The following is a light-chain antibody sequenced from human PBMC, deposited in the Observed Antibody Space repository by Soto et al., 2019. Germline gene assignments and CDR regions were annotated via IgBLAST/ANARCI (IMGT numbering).Light chain of an antibody. CDR2: EVS. Sequence: QSALTQPASVSGSPGQSITISCTGTSSDVGYYNYVSWYQHHPGKAPKLIIYEVSNRPSGVSNRFSGSNSGNTASLTISGLEAEDEADYYCSSYTTSSTQVFGGGTKLTVL. CDR1: SSDVGYYNY. V-gene: IGLV2-14*01. J-gene: IGLJ2*01. CDR3: SSYTTSSTQV.